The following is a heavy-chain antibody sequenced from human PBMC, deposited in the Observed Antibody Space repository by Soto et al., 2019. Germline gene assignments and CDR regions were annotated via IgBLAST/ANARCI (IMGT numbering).Heavy chain of an antibody. Sequence: QVQLQESGPGLVKPSQTLSLTCTVSGGSISSGGYYWSWIRQHPGKGLEWIGYIYYTGGTYYNPSLMSRVSRSVGTSKNDFSQKLSSVTSADTDGENCARRTRPYWDFGLWGRGNLVTVSP. V-gene: IGHV4-31*03. CDR2: IYYTGGT. CDR3: ARRTRPYWDFGL. J-gene: IGHJ2*01. CDR1: GGSISSGGYY.